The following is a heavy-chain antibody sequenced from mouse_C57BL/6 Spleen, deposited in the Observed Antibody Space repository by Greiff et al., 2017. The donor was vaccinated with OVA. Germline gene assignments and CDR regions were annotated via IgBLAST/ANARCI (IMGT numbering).Heavy chain of an antibody. CDR3: ASYYYGSSYALDY. CDR1: GYTFTSYW. CDR2: IDPSDSYT. J-gene: IGHJ2*01. Sequence: QVQLQQSGAELVMPGASVKLSCKASGYTFTSYWMHWVKQRPGQGLEWIGEIDPSDSYTNYNQKFKGKSTLTVDKSSSTAYMQLSSLTSEDSAVYYCASYYYGSSYALDYWGQGTTLTVSS. V-gene: IGHV1-69*01. D-gene: IGHD1-1*01.